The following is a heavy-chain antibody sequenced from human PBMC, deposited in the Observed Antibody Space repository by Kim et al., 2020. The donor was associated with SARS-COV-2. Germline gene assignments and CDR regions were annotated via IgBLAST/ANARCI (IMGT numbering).Heavy chain of an antibody. CDR1: GYSFTSYW. Sequence: GESLKISCKGSGYSFTSYWIGWVRQMPGKGLEWMGIIYPGDSDTRYSPSFQGQVTISADKSISTAYLQWSSLKASDTAMYYCARLSNLLRYFDWLYFDYWGQGTLVTVSS. CDR3: ARLSNLLRYFDWLYFDY. V-gene: IGHV5-51*01. D-gene: IGHD3-9*01. J-gene: IGHJ4*02. CDR2: IYPGDSDT.